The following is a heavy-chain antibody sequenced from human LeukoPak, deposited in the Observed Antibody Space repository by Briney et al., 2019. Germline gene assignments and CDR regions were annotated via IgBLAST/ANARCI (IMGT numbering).Heavy chain of an antibody. V-gene: IGHV3-23*01. CDR1: GFTFSSYA. J-gene: IGHJ3*02. CDR2: ISGSGGST. CDR3: AKDEDIVVVPAAPDAFDI. D-gene: IGHD2-2*01. Sequence: GGSLRLSCAASGFTFSSYAMSWVRQAPGKGLGWVSAISGSGGSTYYADSVKGRFTISRDNSKNTLYLQMNSLRAEDTAVYYCAKDEDIVVVPAAPDAFDIWGQGTMVTVSS.